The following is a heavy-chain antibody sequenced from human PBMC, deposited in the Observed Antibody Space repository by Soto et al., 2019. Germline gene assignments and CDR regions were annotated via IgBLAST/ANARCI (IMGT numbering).Heavy chain of an antibody. CDR3: AREEKFLYGDYVLSN. CDR2: IYYSGST. V-gene: IGHV4-31*03. Sequence: PSETLSLTCTVSGGSISSGGYYWSWIRQHPGKGLEWIGYIYYSGSTYYNPSLKSRVTISVDTSKNQFSLKLSSVTAADTAVYYCAREEKFLYGDYVLSNWGQGTLVTVSS. CDR1: GGSISSGGYY. J-gene: IGHJ4*02. D-gene: IGHD4-17*01.